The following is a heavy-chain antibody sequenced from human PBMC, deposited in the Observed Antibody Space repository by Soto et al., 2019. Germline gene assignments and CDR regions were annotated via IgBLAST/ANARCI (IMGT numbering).Heavy chain of an antibody. CDR2: ISSNGVGT. CDR3: ARRARPDFYYMDV. D-gene: IGHD6-6*01. V-gene: IGHV3-64*01. CDR1: GFTLSGYA. J-gene: IGHJ6*03. Sequence: EVQLAESGGGLAQPGGSLRLSCAASGFTLSGYAMDWVRQAPGKGLEYVSGISSNGVGTYYANSVQGRVTISRDNSKNTVYLKMGRLRPEDMDVYYCARRARPDFYYMDVWGKGTTVTVSS.